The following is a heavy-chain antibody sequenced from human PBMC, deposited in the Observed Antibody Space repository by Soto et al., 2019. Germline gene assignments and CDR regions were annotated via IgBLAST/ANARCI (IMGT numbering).Heavy chain of an antibody. CDR3: VRLIGNSWLDF. CDR1: GGSVSSSSVT. D-gene: IGHD1-26*01. J-gene: IGHJ5*01. V-gene: IGHV6-1*01. Sequence: PSQTLSLTCAISGGSVSSSSVTWNWIRQSPSRGLEWLGRTYYRSKWYNDYAESVKSRITINPDTSKNQFSLHLNSVTPEDTAVYYCVRLIGNSWLDFWGQGTLVTVPQ. CDR2: TYYRSKWYN.